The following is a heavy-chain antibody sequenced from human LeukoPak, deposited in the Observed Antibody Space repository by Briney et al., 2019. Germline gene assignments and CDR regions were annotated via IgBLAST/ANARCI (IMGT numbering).Heavy chain of an antibody. CDR3: ARDPLFGGTVTTPPFDY. Sequence: ASVKVSCKASGYTFTGYYMHWVRQAPGQGLEWMGWINPNSGGINYAQKFQGRVTMTRDTSISTAYMELSRLRSDDTAVYYCARDPLFGGTVTTPPFDYWGQGTLVTVSS. D-gene: IGHD4-11*01. CDR2: INPNSGGI. V-gene: IGHV1-2*02. CDR1: GYTFTGYY. J-gene: IGHJ4*02.